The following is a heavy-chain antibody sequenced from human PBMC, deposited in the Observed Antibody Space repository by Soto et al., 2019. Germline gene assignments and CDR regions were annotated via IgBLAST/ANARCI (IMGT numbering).Heavy chain of an antibody. V-gene: IGHV1-8*01. CDR2: MNPGSGAT. J-gene: IGHJ5*02. D-gene: IGHD3-10*01. Sequence: WASVKVSCKASGYTFTNNDVSCVRQATGQGLEWMGWMNPGSGATGYAQKFQGRVTMTRDISTATAYMELSSLRSDDTAIYYCATMATFGSLNWFDPWGQGTLVTVSS. CDR3: ATMATFGSLNWFDP. CDR1: GYTFTNND.